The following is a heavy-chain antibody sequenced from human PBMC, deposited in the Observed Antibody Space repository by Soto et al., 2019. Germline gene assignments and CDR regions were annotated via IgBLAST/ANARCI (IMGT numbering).Heavy chain of an antibody. CDR3: AREREGFWPAILDISGIDV. V-gene: IGHV1-18*01. D-gene: IGHD2-2*02. J-gene: IGHJ6*04. CDR2: ISADNGKT. Sequence: ASEKVACKASGYTLSSYGIRWVRQAAGQGLEWMGCISADNGKTNYQQKLQGRLTMRTDTSTNTAYMELRSLRSDDTAVYYCAREREGFWPAILDISGIDVWGKGTTVTVYS. CDR1: GYTLSSYG.